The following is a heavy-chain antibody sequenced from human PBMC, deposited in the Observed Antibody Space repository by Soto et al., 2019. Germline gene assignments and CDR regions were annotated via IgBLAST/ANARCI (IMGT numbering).Heavy chain of an antibody. Sequence: GGSLRLSCAASGFTFSNAWMSWVRQAPGKGLEWVGRIKSKTDGGTTDYAAPVKGRFTISRDDSKNTLYLQMNSLKTEDTAVYYCTTGANYDFWSGYLKLLAICGQGTMVTVSS. D-gene: IGHD3-3*01. CDR1: GFTFSNAW. CDR2: IKSKTDGGTT. V-gene: IGHV3-15*01. CDR3: TTGANYDFWSGYLKLLAI. J-gene: IGHJ3*02.